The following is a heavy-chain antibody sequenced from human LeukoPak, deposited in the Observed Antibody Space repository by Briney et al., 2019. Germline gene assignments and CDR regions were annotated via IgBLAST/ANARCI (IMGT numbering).Heavy chain of an antibody. CDR2: INPSGGST. CDR3: ARDSLRTAIAMAGGNWFDP. D-gene: IGHD6-19*01. J-gene: IGHJ5*02. V-gene: IGHV1-46*01. CDR1: GYTFTSYG. Sequence: ASVKVSCKASGYTFTSYGISWVRQAPGQGLEWMGIINPSGGSTTYAEKFQGRVTMTRDTSTSTVYMELTSLRSEDTAVYYCARDSLRTAIAMAGGNWFDPWGQGTLVTVSP.